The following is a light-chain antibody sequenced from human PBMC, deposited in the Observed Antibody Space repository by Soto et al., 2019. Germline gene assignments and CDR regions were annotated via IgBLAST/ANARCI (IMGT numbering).Light chain of an antibody. CDR2: EVS. CDR3: SSYTSSRAYV. J-gene: IGLJ1*01. CDR1: RSDVGGYNY. Sequence: QSLLTQPASVSSSPGQSITISGTGTRSDVGGYNYVSWYQQQSGKAPKLMIHEVSNRPSGVSNRFSGSKSGNTASLTISGLQAEDEADYYCSSYTSSRAYVFGIGTKVTVL. V-gene: IGLV2-14*01.